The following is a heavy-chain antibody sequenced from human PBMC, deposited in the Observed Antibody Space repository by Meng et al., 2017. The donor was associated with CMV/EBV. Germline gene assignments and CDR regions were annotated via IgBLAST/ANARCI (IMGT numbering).Heavy chain of an antibody. CDR3: AKDIGYDSSGSKSYGMDV. CDR1: GFTFDDYT. CDR2: ISWDGGST. Sequence: GESLKISCAASGFTFDDYTMHWVRQAPGKGLEWVSLISWDGGSTYYADSVKGRFTISRDNSKNSLYLQMNSLRTEDTALYYCAKDIGYDSSGSKSYGMDVWGQGPRSPSP. D-gene: IGHD3-22*01. J-gene: IGHJ6*02. V-gene: IGHV3-43*01.